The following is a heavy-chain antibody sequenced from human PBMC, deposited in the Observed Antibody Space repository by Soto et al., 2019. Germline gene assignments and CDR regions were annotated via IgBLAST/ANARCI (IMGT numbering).Heavy chain of an antibody. V-gene: IGHV4-30-2*01. Sequence: SETLSLTCAVSGGSMCGGGQSWSWIRQPPGKGLEWLGFIYYTGSTYYNPTLKSRVTLSVDRSKNQFSLNLTSVTAADTAMYFCARAPPGPSPRWEVWGQGTTVTVAS. CDR2: IYYTGST. CDR3: ARAPPGPSPRWEV. CDR1: GGSMCGGGQS. D-gene: IGHD3-10*01. J-gene: IGHJ6*02.